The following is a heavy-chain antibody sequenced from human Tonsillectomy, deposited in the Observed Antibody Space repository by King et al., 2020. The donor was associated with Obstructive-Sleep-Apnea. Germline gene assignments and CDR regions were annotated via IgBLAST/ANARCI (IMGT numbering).Heavy chain of an antibody. D-gene: IGHD2-15*01. J-gene: IGHJ6*02. CDR2: INTNTGNP. Sequence: QLVQSGSDLKKPGASVKVSCKASGYTFITYTIYWVRQAPGQGLECMGWINTNTGNPTYAQGFTGRFVFSLDTSVSTAYLQISSLKAEDTAVYYCARGDPTSFGNYYYYYAMDVWGQGTTVTVSS. CDR3: ARGDPTSFGNYYYYYAMDV. CDR1: GYTFITYT. V-gene: IGHV7-4-1*02.